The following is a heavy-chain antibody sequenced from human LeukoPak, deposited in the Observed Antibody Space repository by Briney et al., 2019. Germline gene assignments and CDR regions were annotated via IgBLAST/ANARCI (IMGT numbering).Heavy chain of an antibody. CDR3: AKGVAVLFSTSWFFDS. CDR2: ISDSGPTT. Sequence: GGSLRLSCAASGFAFSSYAMSWVRQAPGKGLEWVSGISDSGPTTYYADSVKGRFTISRDNSNDAVHLQMTGLRADDTAVYFCAKGVAVLFSTSWFFDSWGQGALVAVSS. D-gene: IGHD2-2*01. V-gene: IGHV3-23*01. J-gene: IGHJ4*02. CDR1: GFAFSSYA.